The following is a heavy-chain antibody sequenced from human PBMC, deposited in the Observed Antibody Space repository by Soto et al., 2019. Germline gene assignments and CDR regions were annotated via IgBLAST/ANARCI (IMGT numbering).Heavy chain of an antibody. CDR3: ARALPVAKGGFDP. V-gene: IGHV3-53*02. J-gene: IGHJ5*02. CDR1: GFTVSNTY. CDR2: IYTAGGT. Sequence: EVQLVETGGGLIQPGGSLRLSCAASGFTVSNTYMTWVRQPPGKGLECVSVIYTAGGTNYADSVKGRFIISRDNSKNKLYLQMISLRAEDTAVYYCARALPVAKGGFDPWGQGTLVTVSS. D-gene: IGHD2-2*01.